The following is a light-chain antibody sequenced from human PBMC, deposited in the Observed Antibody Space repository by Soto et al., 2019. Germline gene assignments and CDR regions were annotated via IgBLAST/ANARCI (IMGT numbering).Light chain of an antibody. CDR2: DAS. CDR1: QSVSSY. J-gene: IGKJ1*01. V-gene: IGKV3-20*01. Sequence: EIVMTQSPGTLSLSPGERATLSCRASQSVSSYLAWYQQKPGQAPRLLISDASDRATGIPDRFSGSGSGTDFTLTISRLVPEDFEVYYCQQYGDSPVTLGQGTKVDIK. CDR3: QQYGDSPVT.